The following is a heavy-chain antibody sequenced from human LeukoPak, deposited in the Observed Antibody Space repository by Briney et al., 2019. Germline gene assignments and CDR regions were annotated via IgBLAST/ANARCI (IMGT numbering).Heavy chain of an antibody. D-gene: IGHD6-13*01. CDR1: GGTFSSYA. CDR3: AIASSGAAADYYFDY. V-gene: IGHV1-69*13. Sequence: SVKVSCKASGGTFSSYAISWVRQAPGQGLEWMGGIIPIFGTANYAQKFQGRVTITADESTSTAYMELSSLRSEDTAVYYCAIASSGAAADYYFDYWGQGTLVIASS. CDR2: IIPIFGTA. J-gene: IGHJ4*02.